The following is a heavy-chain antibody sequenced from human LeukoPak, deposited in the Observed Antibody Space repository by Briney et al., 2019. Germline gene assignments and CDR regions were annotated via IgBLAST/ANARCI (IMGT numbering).Heavy chain of an antibody. D-gene: IGHD6-13*01. V-gene: IGHV4-61*01. CDR1: GGSVSSGSYY. J-gene: IGHJ4*02. CDR3: ARTPGIAAAVTFDY. Sequence: PSETLSLTCTVSGGSVSSGSYYWSWIRQPPGKGLEWIGYIYYSGSTNYNPSLKSRVTISVDTSKNQFSLKLSSVTAADTAVYYCARTPGIAAAVTFDYWGQGTLVTVSS. CDR2: IYYSGST.